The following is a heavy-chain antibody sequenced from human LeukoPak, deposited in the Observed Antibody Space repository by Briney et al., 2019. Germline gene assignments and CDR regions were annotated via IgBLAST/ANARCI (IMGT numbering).Heavy chain of an antibody. Sequence: GASVKVSCKVSGYTLTELSMHWVRQAPGKGLEWMGGFDPEDGETIYAQKFQGRVTMTEDTSTDTAYMELSSLRSEDTAVYYCATPVIVLMVYANDAFDIWGQGTMVTVSS. CDR2: FDPEDGET. J-gene: IGHJ3*02. CDR3: ATPVIVLMVYANDAFDI. V-gene: IGHV1-24*01. CDR1: GYTLTELS. D-gene: IGHD2-8*01.